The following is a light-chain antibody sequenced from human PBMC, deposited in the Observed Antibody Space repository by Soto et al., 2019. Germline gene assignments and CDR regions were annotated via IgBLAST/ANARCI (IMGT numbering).Light chain of an antibody. J-gene: IGLJ1*01. CDR3: GVWDGSVRFYV. CDR1: ASNIGNSY. V-gene: IGLV1-51*01. CDR2: DSN. Sequence: QSVLTQPPSVSAVPGQTVTISCSASASNIGNSYVSWYQQFPVAAPTLLIYDSNKLPSGIPERFSASKSATSATLGITGLQTGDEADYYCGVWDGSVRFYVFGTGTKVTVL.